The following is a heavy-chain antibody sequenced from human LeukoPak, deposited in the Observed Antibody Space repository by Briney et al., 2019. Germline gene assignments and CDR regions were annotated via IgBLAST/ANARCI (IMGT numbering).Heavy chain of an antibody. Sequence: PSETLSLTCAVYGGSFSGYYWSWIRQPPGKGLEWIGEINHSGSTNYNPSLKSRVTISADTSKKQFSLKLNSVTAADTAVYYCARGIAAAAKYGMDVWGQGTTVTVSS. D-gene: IGHD6-13*01. CDR2: INHSGST. J-gene: IGHJ6*02. CDR3: ARGIAAAAKYGMDV. CDR1: GGSFSGYY. V-gene: IGHV4-34*01.